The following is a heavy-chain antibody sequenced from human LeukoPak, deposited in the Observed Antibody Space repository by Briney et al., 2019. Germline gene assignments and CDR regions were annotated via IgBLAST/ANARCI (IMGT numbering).Heavy chain of an antibody. CDR2: ISWNSGSI. CDR3: AKDIGSSGPDAFDI. V-gene: IGHV3-9*01. D-gene: IGHD3-22*01. J-gene: IGHJ3*02. Sequence: PGGSLRLSCAASGFTFSSYAMSWVRQAPGKGLEWVSGISWNSGSIGYADSVKGRFTISRDNAKNSLYLQMNSLRAEDTALYYCAKDIGSSGPDAFDIWGQGTMVTVSS. CDR1: GFTFSSYA.